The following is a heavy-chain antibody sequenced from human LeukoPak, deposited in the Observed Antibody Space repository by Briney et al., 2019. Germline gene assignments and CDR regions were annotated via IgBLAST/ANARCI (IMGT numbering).Heavy chain of an antibody. D-gene: IGHD3-22*01. J-gene: IGHJ4*02. CDR3: ARTQVYYYDSSGPFDY. V-gene: IGHV4-34*01. CDR1: GGSFSGYY. CDR2: VNHSGST. Sequence: SETLSLTCAVYGGSFSGYYWSWIRQPPGKGLEWIGEVNHSGSTNYNPSLKSRVTISVDTSKNQFSLKLSSLTAADTAVYYCARTQVYYYDSSGPFDYWGQGTLVTVSS.